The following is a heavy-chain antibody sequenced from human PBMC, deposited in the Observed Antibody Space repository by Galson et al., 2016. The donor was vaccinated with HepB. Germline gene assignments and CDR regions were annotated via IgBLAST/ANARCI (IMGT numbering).Heavy chain of an antibody. CDR2: ISSSSSAI. Sequence: SLRLSCAASGFTFSSYSMNWVRQAPGKGLEWVSYISSSSSAIHYADSVKGRFTISRDNAKNSLYQQMNSLSAEDTAVYYCARDAMPISCSSTSCQYYGMDVWGQGTTVTVSS. J-gene: IGHJ6*02. D-gene: IGHD2-2*01. CDR3: ARDAMPISCSSTSCQYYGMDV. V-gene: IGHV3-48*01. CDR1: GFTFSSYS.